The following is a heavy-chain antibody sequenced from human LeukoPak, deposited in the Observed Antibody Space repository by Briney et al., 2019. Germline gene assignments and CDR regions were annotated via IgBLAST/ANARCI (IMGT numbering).Heavy chain of an antibody. CDR1: GFTFSSYG. CDR2: ISYDGSNK. V-gene: IGHV3-30*03. Sequence: GRSLRLSCAASGFTFSSYGMHWVRQAPGKGLEWVAVISYDGSNKYYADSVKGRFTISRDNSKNTLYLQMNSLRVEDTAVYYCARDLGGGIPLAFYHWGQGTLVTVSS. CDR3: ARDLGGGIPLAFYH. J-gene: IGHJ4*02. D-gene: IGHD6-19*01.